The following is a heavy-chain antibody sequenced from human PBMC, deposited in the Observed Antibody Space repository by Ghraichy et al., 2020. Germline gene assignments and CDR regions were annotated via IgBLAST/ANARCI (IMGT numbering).Heavy chain of an antibody. CDR2: IYYSGST. J-gene: IGHJ3*02. D-gene: IGHD1-26*01. Sequence: SETLSLTCAVSGYSISSGYYWGWIRQPPGKGLEWIGSIYYSGSTYYNPSLKSRVTISVDTSKNQFSLKLSSVTAADTAVYYCARDWGGSYYNAFDIWGQGTMVTVSS. CDR1: GYSISSGYY. V-gene: IGHV4-38-2*02. CDR3: ARDWGGSYYNAFDI.